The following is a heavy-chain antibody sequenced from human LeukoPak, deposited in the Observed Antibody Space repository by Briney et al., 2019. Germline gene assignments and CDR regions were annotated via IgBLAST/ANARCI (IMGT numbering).Heavy chain of an antibody. CDR3: ARRPIVVVPAASHYFDY. CDR1: RGSTSSSSYY. V-gene: IGHV4-39*01. D-gene: IGHD2-2*01. Sequence: SETLSLTCTVSRGSTSSSSYYWGWIRQPPGRGLEWIGTIYYSGTTYYNPSLRSRVTMSVDTSRDRFSLSLSFATAADTAVYYCARRPIVVVPAASHYFDYWGQGILVAVSS. J-gene: IGHJ4*02. CDR2: IYYSGTT.